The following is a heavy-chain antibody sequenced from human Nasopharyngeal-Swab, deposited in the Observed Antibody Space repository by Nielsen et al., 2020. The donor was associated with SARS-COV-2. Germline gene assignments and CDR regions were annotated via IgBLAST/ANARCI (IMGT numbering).Heavy chain of an antibody. V-gene: IGHV4-39*02. CDR3: ARPLNYYYYMDV. CDR2: IHYSGST. CDR1: GGSISNSNYY. Sequence: GSLRLSCTVSGGSISNSNYYWNWIRQPPGKGLEWIGSIHYSGSTYYNPSLKSRATISVDTSKNHFSLRLSSVTAADTAAYYCARPLNYYYYMDVWGKGTTVTVSS. J-gene: IGHJ6*03.